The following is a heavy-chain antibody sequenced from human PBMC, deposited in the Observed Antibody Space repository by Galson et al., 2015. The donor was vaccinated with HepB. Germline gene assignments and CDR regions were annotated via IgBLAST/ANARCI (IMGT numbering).Heavy chain of an antibody. CDR3: ARDRNHGFDI. J-gene: IGHJ3*02. Sequence: SLRLSCAASKFIFSNCGMHWVRQAPGKGLEWVAVTSYDGSHKYYAESLKGRFAVSRDNSKSTLYLQINSLESEDTAVYYCARDRNHGFDIWGQGTMVTVSS. CDR2: TSYDGSHK. V-gene: IGHV3-30*09. CDR1: KFIFSNCG.